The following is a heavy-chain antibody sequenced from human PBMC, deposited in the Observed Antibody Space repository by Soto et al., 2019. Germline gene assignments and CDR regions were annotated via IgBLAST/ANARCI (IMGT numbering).Heavy chain of an antibody. CDR3: TREWAVTYYDFWSGYRHFSY. D-gene: IGHD3-3*01. J-gene: IGHJ4*02. CDR1: GFTCGDYA. V-gene: IGHV3-49*03. Sequence: GGSLRLSYTASGFTCGDYAMSWFRQAPGKELEWVGFIRSKAYGGTTEYAASVKGRFTISRDDSKSIAYLQMNSLKTEDTAVYYCTREWAVTYYDFWSGYRHFSYWGQGTLVTVSS. CDR2: IRSKAYGGTT.